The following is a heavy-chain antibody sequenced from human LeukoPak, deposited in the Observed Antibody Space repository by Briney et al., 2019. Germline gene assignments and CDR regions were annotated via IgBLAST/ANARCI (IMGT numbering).Heavy chain of an antibody. CDR3: ARGPYSYDSSGAFDI. CDR1: GGSISSGNYY. V-gene: IGHV4-61*09. CDR2: IYTSGNI. J-gene: IGHJ3*02. Sequence: PSETLSLTCTVSGGSISSGNYYWSWIRQPAGKGLEWVGHIYTSGNINYNPSLKSRISISVDTSKNQFPLQLSSVTAADTAVYFCARGPYSYDSSGAFDIWGQGTMVTVSS. D-gene: IGHD3-22*01.